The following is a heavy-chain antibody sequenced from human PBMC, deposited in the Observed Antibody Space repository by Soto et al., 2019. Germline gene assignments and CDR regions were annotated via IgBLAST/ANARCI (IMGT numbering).Heavy chain of an antibody. CDR3: AREREMATISFDY. CDR2: INPNSGGT. J-gene: IGHJ4*02. CDR1: GYTFTGYY. Sequence: GASVKVSCKASGYTFTGYYMHWVRQAPGQGLEWMGWINPNSGGTNYAQKFQGWVTMTRDTSISTAYMELSRLRSDDTAVYYCAREREMATISFDYWGQGTLVTVSS. D-gene: IGHD5-12*01. V-gene: IGHV1-2*04.